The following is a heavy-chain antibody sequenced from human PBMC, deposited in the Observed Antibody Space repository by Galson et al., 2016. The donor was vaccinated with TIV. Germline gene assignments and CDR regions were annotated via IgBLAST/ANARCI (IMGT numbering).Heavy chain of an antibody. CDR3: ARAPGYTGYSYGYFDS. D-gene: IGHD5-18*01. Sequence: EVKKPGESLKISCKVSGYSFTSNWIAWVRQMPGKGLEWMGIIYAGDSDTRYSPSFQGQVTISADESVSTAYLQWSNLKASDSARYFCARAPGYTGYSYGYFDSWGRGTLVTVSS. CDR1: GYSFTSNW. CDR2: IYAGDSDT. V-gene: IGHV5-51*03. J-gene: IGHJ4*02.